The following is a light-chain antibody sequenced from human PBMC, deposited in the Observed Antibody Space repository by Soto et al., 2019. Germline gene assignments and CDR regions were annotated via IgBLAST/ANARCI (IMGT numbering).Light chain of an antibody. V-gene: IGKV3-15*01. J-gene: IGKJ1*01. CDR1: QSVSMY. CDR2: GAS. CDR3: QQYNNWPQT. Sequence: EIVLTQSPATLSVSLGDSATLSCSASQSVSMYLAWYQQKPGQAPRLLIYGASTRATGIPARFSGSGSGTEFTLTISSLQSEDFAVYYCQQYNNWPQTFGQGTKVDIK.